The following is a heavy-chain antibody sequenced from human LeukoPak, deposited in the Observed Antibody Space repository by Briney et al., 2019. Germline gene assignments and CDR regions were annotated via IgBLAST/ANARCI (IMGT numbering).Heavy chain of an antibody. CDR1: GVSISSYY. D-gene: IGHD6-19*01. V-gene: IGHV4-59*01. Sequence: SDTLSLTCTVSGVSISSYYWSWIRQPPGRGLEWIGYIYYSGSTSYNPSLKSRVTISVDTSKNQFSLKLSSVTAADTAVYYCARTTWIAVADYWYFDLWGRGTLVTVSS. CDR2: IYYSGST. CDR3: ARTTWIAVADYWYFDL. J-gene: IGHJ2*01.